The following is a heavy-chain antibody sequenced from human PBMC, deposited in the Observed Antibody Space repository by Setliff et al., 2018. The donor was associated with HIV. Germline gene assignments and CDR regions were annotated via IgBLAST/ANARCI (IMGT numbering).Heavy chain of an antibody. D-gene: IGHD3-22*01. J-gene: IGHJ4*02. V-gene: IGHV3-7*03. Sequence: GGSLRLSCAASGFTFSRYWMSWVRQAPGKGLEWVANIKEDGSEKYYVDSVKGRFTISRDNAKNSLFLQLNSLRAEDTAVYYCAKGTYSYDSSGPDYWGQGTLVTVSS. CDR2: IKEDGSEK. CDR1: GFTFSRYW. CDR3: AKGTYSYDSSGPDY.